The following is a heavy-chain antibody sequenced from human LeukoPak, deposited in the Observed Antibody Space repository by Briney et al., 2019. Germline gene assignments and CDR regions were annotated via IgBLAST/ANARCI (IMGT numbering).Heavy chain of an antibody. CDR2: IIPIFGTA. Sequence: SVKVSCKASGGTFSSYAISWVRQAPGQGLEWMGGIIPIFGTANYAQKFQGRVTITADESTSTAYMELSSLRSEDTAVYYCARAAAKGYYDSWSGSPRFDYWGQGTLVTVSS. D-gene: IGHD3-3*01. V-gene: IGHV1-69*13. CDR3: ARAAAKGYYDSWSGSPRFDY. J-gene: IGHJ4*02. CDR1: GGTFSSYA.